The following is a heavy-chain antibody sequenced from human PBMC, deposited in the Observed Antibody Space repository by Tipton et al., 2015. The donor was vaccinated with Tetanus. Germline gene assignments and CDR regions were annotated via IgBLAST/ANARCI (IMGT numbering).Heavy chain of an antibody. CDR3: ARLSRNAFDI. Sequence: TLSLTCTVSGGSISSSSYYWGWIRQPPGKGLEWIGSIYYSGSIYYNPSLKSRVTISVDTAKNQFSLKLSSVTAADTAVYYCARLSRNAFDIWGQGTMVTVSS. V-gene: IGHV4-39*01. CDR2: IYYSGSI. CDR1: GGSISSSSYY. J-gene: IGHJ3*02.